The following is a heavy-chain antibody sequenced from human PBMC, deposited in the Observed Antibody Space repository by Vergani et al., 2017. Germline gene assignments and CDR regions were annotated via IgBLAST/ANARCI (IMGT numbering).Heavy chain of an antibody. CDR2: INHSGST. CDR3: ARGANYYDSSGVYY. Sequence: QVQLQQWGAGLLKPSETLSLTCAVYGGSFSGYYWSWIRQPPGQGLEWIGEINHSGSTNYNPSLKSRVTISVDTSKNQFSLKLSSVTAADTAVYYCARGANYYDSSGVYYWGQGTLVTVSS. V-gene: IGHV4-34*01. J-gene: IGHJ4*02. CDR1: GGSFSGYY. D-gene: IGHD3-22*01.